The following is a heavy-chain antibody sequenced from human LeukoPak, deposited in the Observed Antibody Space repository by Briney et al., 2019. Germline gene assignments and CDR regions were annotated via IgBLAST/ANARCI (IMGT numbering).Heavy chain of an antibody. J-gene: IGHJ4*02. CDR2: INPTGGST. Sequence: ASVKVSCKASGYTFTSYYMHWVRQAPGQGLEWMGLINPTGGSTGYAQKFQGRVTMTRDTSISTAYMELSRLRSDDTAVYYCARARESGWPKGGFDYWGQGTLVTVSS. CDR1: GYTFTSYY. V-gene: IGHV1-46*01. D-gene: IGHD6-19*01. CDR3: ARARESGWPKGGFDY.